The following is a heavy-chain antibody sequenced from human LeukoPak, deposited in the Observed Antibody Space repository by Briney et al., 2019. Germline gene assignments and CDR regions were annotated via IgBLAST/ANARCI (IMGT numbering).Heavy chain of an antibody. J-gene: IGHJ6*03. D-gene: IGHD6-19*01. Sequence: PSETLSLTCTVSGGSISSYYWSWIRQPAGKGLEWIGRIYTSGSTNYNPSLKSRVTMSVDTSKNQFSLKLSSVTAADTAVYYCARDLPQWPTYYMDVWGKGTTVTVSS. CDR2: IYTSGST. V-gene: IGHV4-4*07. CDR1: GGSISSYY. CDR3: ARDLPQWPTYYMDV.